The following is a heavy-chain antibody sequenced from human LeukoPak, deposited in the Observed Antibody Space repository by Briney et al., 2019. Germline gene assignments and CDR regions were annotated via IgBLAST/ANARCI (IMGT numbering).Heavy chain of an antibody. Sequence: GRSLRLSCAASGFTFDDYAMHWVRQAPGKGLEWVSGISWNSGSIGYADSVKGRFTISRDNAKNSLYLQMNSLRAKDMALYYCAKDVSATVAGYFDYWGQGTLVTVSS. D-gene: IGHD6-19*01. CDR3: AKDVSATVAGYFDY. CDR2: ISWNSGSI. V-gene: IGHV3-9*03. J-gene: IGHJ4*02. CDR1: GFTFDDYA.